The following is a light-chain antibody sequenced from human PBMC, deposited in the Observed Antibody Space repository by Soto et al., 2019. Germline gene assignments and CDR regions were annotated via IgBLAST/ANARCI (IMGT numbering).Light chain of an antibody. CDR3: QQRSNWPST. CDR1: QSVSSY. J-gene: IGKJ4*01. V-gene: IGKV3-11*01. Sequence: EIVLTQSPATLPLSPGERATLSCSASQSVSSYLAWYQQKPGQAPRLLIYDASNRATGIPARFSGSGSGTDFTLTISSLEPEDFAVYYCQQRSNWPSTFGGGTKVEIK. CDR2: DAS.